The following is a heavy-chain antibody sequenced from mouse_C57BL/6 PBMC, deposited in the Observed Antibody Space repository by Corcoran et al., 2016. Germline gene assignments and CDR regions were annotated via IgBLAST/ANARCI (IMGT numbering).Heavy chain of an antibody. D-gene: IGHD1-1*01. V-gene: IGHV1-76*01. CDR1: GYTFTDYY. J-gene: IGHJ2*01. CDR3: ARHGSYFNY. Sequence: QVQLKQSGAELVRPGASVKLSCKASGYTFTDYYINWVKQRPGQGLEWIARIYPGSGNTYYKEKFKGKATLTAEKSSSTAYMQRSSLTSEDSAVYFCARHGSYFNYWGQGTTLTVSS. CDR2: IYPGSGNT.